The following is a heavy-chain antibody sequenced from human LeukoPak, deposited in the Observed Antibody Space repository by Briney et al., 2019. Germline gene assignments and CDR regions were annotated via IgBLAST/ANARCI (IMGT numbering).Heavy chain of an antibody. D-gene: IGHD2-21*02. J-gene: IGHJ4*02. Sequence: GGSLRLSCAASGFTFSSYSMYWVRQAPGKGLEWVSSISSSSSYIYYADSVKGRFTISRDNAKNSLYLQMNSLRAEDTAVYYCARAQIVVVTAIPYCDYWGQGTLVTVSS. CDR1: GFTFSSYS. V-gene: IGHV3-21*01. CDR2: ISSSSSYI. CDR3: ARAQIVVVTAIPYCDY.